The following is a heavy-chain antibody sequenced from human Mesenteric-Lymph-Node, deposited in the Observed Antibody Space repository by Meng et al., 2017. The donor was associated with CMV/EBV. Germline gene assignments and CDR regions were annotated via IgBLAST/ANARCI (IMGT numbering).Heavy chain of an antibody. J-gene: IGHJ4*02. V-gene: IGHV1-2*06. D-gene: IGHD6-13*01. Sequence: SCKASGYTFTGYYMHWVRQAPGKGLEWMGRINPNSGGTNYAQKFQGRVTMTRDTSISTAYMELSRLRSDDTAVYYCATLAAAGTQDYWGQGTLVTVSS. CDR1: GYTFTGYY. CDR2: INPNSGGT. CDR3: ATLAAAGTQDY.